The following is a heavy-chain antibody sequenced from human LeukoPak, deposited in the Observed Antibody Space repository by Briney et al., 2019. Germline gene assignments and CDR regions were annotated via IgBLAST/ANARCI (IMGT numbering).Heavy chain of an antibody. V-gene: IGHV3-66*01. CDR2: IYSGDGT. D-gene: IGHD6-13*01. CDR1: GFTVSSNY. J-gene: IGHJ6*03. Sequence: GGSLTLSCAVSGFTVSSNYMSWVRQAPGKWLEWVSVIYSGDGTYYADSVKGRFTISRDNSKNPLYLQMNRLRAEDTAVYYGAREYPDSSRGTGYYYYRDVWGKGTTVTISS. CDR3: AREYPDSSRGTGYYYYRDV.